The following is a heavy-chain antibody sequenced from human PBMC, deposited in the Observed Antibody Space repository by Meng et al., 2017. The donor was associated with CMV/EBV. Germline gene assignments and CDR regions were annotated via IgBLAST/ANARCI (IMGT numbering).Heavy chain of an antibody. Sequence: GESLKISCAAPGFTVSSNYMSWVRQAPGKGLEWVSVIYSGGSTYYADSVKGRFTISRDNSKNTLYLQMNSLRAEDTAVYYCARDPEQWLDDFDYWGQGTLVTVSS. J-gene: IGHJ4*02. CDR2: IYSGGST. CDR3: ARDPEQWLDDFDY. V-gene: IGHV3-53*01. CDR1: GFTVSSNY. D-gene: IGHD6-19*01.